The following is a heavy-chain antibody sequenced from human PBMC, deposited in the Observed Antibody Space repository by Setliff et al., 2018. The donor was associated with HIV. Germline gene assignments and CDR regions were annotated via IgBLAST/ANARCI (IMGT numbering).Heavy chain of an antibody. CDR2: FDPEEGKT. V-gene: IGHV1-24*01. CDR1: GHTLNKLF. CDR3: TTDRRRYSMNDVFDI. Sequence: ASVKVSCKVPGHTLNKLFMHWVRQAPAEGLEWVGGFDPEEGKTIYAQRFQGRVTMTEDTSTDTAYMELSSLRSEDTAVYYCTTDRRRYSMNDVFDIWGQGTMVTVS. D-gene: IGHD5-18*01. J-gene: IGHJ3*02.